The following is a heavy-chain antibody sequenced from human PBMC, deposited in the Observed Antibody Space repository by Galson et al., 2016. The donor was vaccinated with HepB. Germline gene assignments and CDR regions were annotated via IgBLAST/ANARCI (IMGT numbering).Heavy chain of an antibody. Sequence: CAVSGGSISSNIYLWAWVRQPPGKGLEWIGTIYYRGTTYYNPSLKSRLTMDVDTSKNQFSLKLSSVTAADTSVYYCARLVHGGTFFDSWGQGTLVTVSS. CDR3: ARLVHGGTFFDS. CDR2: IYYRGTT. V-gene: IGHV4-39*01. J-gene: IGHJ4*02. D-gene: IGHD1-14*01. CDR1: GGSISSNIYL.